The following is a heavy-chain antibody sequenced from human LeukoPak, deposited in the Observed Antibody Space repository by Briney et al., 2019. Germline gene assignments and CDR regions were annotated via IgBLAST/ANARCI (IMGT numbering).Heavy chain of an antibody. CDR2: IIPIFGTA. D-gene: IGHD3-22*01. V-gene: IGHV1-69*13. Sequence: SVKVSCKASGGTFSSYAISWVRQAPGQGLEWMGGIIPIFGTANYAQKFQGRVTITADESTSTAYMELSSLRSEDTAVYYCASGYYSDGSGYSPADYWGQGTRVTVSS. CDR1: GGTFSSYA. J-gene: IGHJ4*02. CDR3: ASGYYSDGSGYSPADY.